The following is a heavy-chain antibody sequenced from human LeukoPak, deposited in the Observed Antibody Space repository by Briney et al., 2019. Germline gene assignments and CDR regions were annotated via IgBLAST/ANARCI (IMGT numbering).Heavy chain of an antibody. J-gene: IGHJ4*02. V-gene: IGHV4-39*01. CDR1: GGSISSTTYH. CDR2: IYYSGNT. D-gene: IGHD2-21*02. Sequence: PSDTLSLTCSVPGGSISSTTYHWGWVRQPPGKGLEWIGSIYYSGNTYYNPSLKSRLTISVDMPKNQFSLKLSSVTAADTAVYYCARSNYCGGDCYSWDSWGQGTLVTVSS. CDR3: ARSNYCGGDCYSWDS.